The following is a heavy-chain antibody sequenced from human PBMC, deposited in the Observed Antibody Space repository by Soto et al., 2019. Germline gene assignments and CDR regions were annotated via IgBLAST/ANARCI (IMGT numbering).Heavy chain of an antibody. D-gene: IGHD4-4*01. Sequence: GGSLRLSCAASGFSFSNYEMNWVRQAPGKGPEWIAYISGSGRTKYYAESVEGRFSISRDNAKDSLLLQMNNLRPDDTGVYYCARDRATVVSPFDYWGLGTLVTVSS. CDR3: ARDRATVVSPFDY. CDR2: ISGSGRTK. V-gene: IGHV3-48*03. J-gene: IGHJ4*02. CDR1: GFSFSNYE.